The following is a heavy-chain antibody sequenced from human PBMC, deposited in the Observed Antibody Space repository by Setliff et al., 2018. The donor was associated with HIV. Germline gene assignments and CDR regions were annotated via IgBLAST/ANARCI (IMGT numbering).Heavy chain of an antibody. D-gene: IGHD2-15*01. Sequence: PSETLSLTCTVSGDSIIRGDYYWRWIRQSPGKGLEWIGHIHYKGNIDYNASLKRRLAISSDTSKNQFSLNLSSVIAADTAIYCCARFTVVVFGAGEPSWFDPWGQGILVTVSS. V-gene: IGHV4-30-4*08. CDR2: IHYKGNI. J-gene: IGHJ5*02. CDR1: GDSIIRGDYY. CDR3: ARFTVVVFGAGEPSWFDP.